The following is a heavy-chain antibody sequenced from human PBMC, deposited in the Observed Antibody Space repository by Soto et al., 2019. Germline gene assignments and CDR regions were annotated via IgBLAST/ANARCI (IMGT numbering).Heavy chain of an antibody. D-gene: IGHD6-19*01. J-gene: IGHJ5*02. CDR3: ARDLFGVAGSFNRFDP. V-gene: IGHV1-69*06. Sequence: SVKVSCKASGGTFSSYAISWVRQAPGQGLEWMGGIIPIFGTANYAQKFQGRVTITADKSTRTAYMELSSLRSEDTAVYYCARDLFGVAGSFNRFDPWGQGTLVTVSS. CDR2: IIPIFGTA. CDR1: GGTFSSYA.